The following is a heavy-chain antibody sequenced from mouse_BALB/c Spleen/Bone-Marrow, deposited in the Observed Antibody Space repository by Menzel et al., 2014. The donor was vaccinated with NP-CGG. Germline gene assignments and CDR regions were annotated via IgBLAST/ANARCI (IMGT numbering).Heavy chain of an antibody. CDR3: ARRAFYALDY. Sequence: EVHLVESGGGLVKVGESLKLSCAASGFTFSTYYMSWVRRTPEKRLELVAAIYTNDGSTYYPDTVKGRFAISRDNAKNTLCLQMSSLKSEDTALYYCARRAFYALDYWGQGTSVTVSS. V-gene: IGHV5-6-2*01. J-gene: IGHJ4*01. CDR2: IYTNDGST. CDR1: GFTFSTYY.